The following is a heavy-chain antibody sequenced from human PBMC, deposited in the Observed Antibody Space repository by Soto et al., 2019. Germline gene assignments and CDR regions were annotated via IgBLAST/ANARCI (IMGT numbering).Heavy chain of an antibody. CDR3: ASLGYCSGGSCYGYYGMDV. D-gene: IGHD2-15*01. J-gene: IGHJ6*02. CDR1: GGSISSYY. Sequence: SETLSLTCTVSGGSISSYYWSWIRQPPGKGLEWIGYIYYSGSTNYNPSLKSRVTISVDTSKNQFSLKLSSVTAADTAVYYCASLGYCSGGSCYGYYGMDVWGQGTTVTVSS. V-gene: IGHV4-59*01. CDR2: IYYSGST.